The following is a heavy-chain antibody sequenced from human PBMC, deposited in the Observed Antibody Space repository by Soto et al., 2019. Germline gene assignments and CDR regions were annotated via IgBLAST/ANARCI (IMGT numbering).Heavy chain of an antibody. D-gene: IGHD3-10*01. CDR3: ARDISRGSGSYYRNWFDP. Sequence: GWSLRLSCAASGFTFSSYEMNWVRQAPGKGLEWVSYISSSGSTIYYADSVKGRFTISRDNAKNSLYLQMNSLRAEDTAVYYCARDISRGSGSYYRNWFDPWGQGTMVTVYS. J-gene: IGHJ5*02. CDR2: ISSSGSTI. V-gene: IGHV3-48*03. CDR1: GFTFSSYE.